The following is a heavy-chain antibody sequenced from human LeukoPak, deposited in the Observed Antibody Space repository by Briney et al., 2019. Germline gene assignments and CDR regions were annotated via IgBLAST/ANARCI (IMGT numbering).Heavy chain of an antibody. CDR2: ISYDGSNK. CDR1: RFTFDEYG. V-gene: IGHV3-30*18. CDR3: AKRDGYNSGQHDY. Sequence: AGGSLRLSCAASRFTFDEYGMSWVRQTAGKGLEWVAVISYDGSNKYYADSVKGRFTISRDNSKNTLYLQMNSLRAEDTAVYYCAKRDGYNSGQHDYWGQGTLVTVSS. D-gene: IGHD5-24*01. J-gene: IGHJ4*02.